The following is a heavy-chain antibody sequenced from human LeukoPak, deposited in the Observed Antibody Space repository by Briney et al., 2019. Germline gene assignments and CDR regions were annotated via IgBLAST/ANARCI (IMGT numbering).Heavy chain of an antibody. CDR2: ISGSGTYI. Sequence: PGGSLRLSCAASGFTFSNYSMNWVRQAPGKGLEWVSSISGSGTYIYYADSVKGRFTISRDNSKNTLYLQMNSLRAEDTAVYYCAKDRGSGSSAAFDIWGQGTMVTVSS. CDR3: AKDRGSGSSAAFDI. J-gene: IGHJ3*02. V-gene: IGHV3-21*01. CDR1: GFTFSNYS. D-gene: IGHD3-10*01.